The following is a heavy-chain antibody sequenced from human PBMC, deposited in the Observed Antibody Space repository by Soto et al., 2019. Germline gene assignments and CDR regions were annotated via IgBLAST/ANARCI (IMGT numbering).Heavy chain of an antibody. CDR3: ARHRIVSYRVYDSSRYSPLLRYGMDV. J-gene: IGHJ6*02. Sequence: PSETLSLTCTVSGGSIGSSSYYWGWIRQPPGKGLEWIGSIYYSGSTYYNPSLKSRVTISVDTSKNQFSLKLSSVTAADTAVYYCARHRIVSYRVYDSSRYSPLLRYGMDVWGQGTTVTVSS. D-gene: IGHD3-22*01. V-gene: IGHV4-39*01. CDR2: IYYSGST. CDR1: GGSIGSSSYY.